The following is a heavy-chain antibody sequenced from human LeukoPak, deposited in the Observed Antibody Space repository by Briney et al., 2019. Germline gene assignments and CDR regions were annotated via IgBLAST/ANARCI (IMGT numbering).Heavy chain of an antibody. CDR3: ARTKDYSSGWYGY. CDR2: INSDGSST. Sequence: GGSLRLSCAASGFTFNSYWMHWVRHAPGKGLVWVSRINSDGSSTSYADPVKGRFTISRDNAKNTLYLQMNSLRAEDTAVYYCARTKDYSSGWYGYWGQGTLVTVSS. J-gene: IGHJ4*02. D-gene: IGHD6-19*01. CDR1: GFTFNSYW. V-gene: IGHV3-74*01.